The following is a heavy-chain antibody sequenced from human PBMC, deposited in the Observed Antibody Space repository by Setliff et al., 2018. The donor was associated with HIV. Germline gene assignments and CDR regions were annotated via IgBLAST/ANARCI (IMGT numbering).Heavy chain of an antibody. D-gene: IGHD3-10*01. V-gene: IGHV4-34*01. J-gene: IGHJ5*02. CDR3: ARVKSIKTTLVRLWPRFDL. CDR2: INHSGST. CDR1: GGSFSGYY. Sequence: SETLSLTCAVYGGSFSGYYWSWIRQPPGKGLEWIGEINHSGSTNYNPSLKSRVTISVDTSKNQFSLKLTSVTAADTGLYYCARVKSIKTTLVRLWPRFDLWGQGTQVTVSS.